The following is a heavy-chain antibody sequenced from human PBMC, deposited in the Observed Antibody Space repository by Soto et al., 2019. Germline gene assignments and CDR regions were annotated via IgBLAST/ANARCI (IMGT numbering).Heavy chain of an antibody. CDR2: IIPIFGTA. J-gene: IGHJ6*02. D-gene: IGHD3-10*01. CDR1: GGTFSSYA. V-gene: IGHV1-69*01. CDR3: ARATTYYYGSGSYNHYYYYGMDV. Sequence: QVQLVQSGAEVKKPGSSVKVSCKASGGTFSSYAISWVRQAPGQGLEWMGGIIPIFGTANYAQKFQGRVTITADESTSTDYMELSRLRSEDTAVYYCARATTYYYGSGSYNHYYYYGMDVWGQGTTVNGSS.